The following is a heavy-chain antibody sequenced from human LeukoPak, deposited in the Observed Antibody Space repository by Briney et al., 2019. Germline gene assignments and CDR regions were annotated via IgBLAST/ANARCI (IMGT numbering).Heavy chain of an antibody. D-gene: IGHD3-22*01. Sequence: GGSLRLSCAASGFTFSNFAMHWVRQAPGKGLEWVAVISYDENHKYYADSVKGRFTISRDNSKNTLYLQMNSLRAEDTAVYYCARESSLYYYDSSGYFDYWGQGTLVTVSS. J-gene: IGHJ4*02. V-gene: IGHV3-30*04. CDR2: ISYDENHK. CDR3: ARESSLYYYDSSGYFDY. CDR1: GFTFSNFA.